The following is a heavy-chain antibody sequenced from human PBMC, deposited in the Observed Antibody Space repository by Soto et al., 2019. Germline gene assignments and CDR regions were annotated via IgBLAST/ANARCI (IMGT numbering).Heavy chain of an antibody. CDR3: VRVVSGSGSYFWFDP. CDR2: IYHSGST. V-gene: IGHV4-4*02. J-gene: IGHJ5*02. D-gene: IGHD3-10*01. CDR1: GGSISISNW. Sequence: SETLSLTCAVSGGSISISNWCSCVRQPPGKGLEWIGEIYHSGSTNYNPSLKSRVTISVDKSKNQFSLKLSSVTAADTAVYYCVRVVSGSGSYFWFDPWGQGTLVTVSS.